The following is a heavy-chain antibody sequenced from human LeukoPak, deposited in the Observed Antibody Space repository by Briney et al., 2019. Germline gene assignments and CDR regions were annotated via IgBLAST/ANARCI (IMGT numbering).Heavy chain of an antibody. CDR2: ISSSSSYI. CDR1: GFTFSSYS. D-gene: IGHD6-19*01. J-gene: IGHJ4*02. V-gene: IGHV3-21*04. CDR3: AKDRLSIAVANTFDY. Sequence: PGGSLRLSCAASGFTFSSYSMNWVRQAPGKGLEWVSSISSSSSYIYYADSVKGRFTISRDNAKNSLYLQMNSLRAEDTALYYCAKDRLSIAVANTFDYWGQGTLVTVSS.